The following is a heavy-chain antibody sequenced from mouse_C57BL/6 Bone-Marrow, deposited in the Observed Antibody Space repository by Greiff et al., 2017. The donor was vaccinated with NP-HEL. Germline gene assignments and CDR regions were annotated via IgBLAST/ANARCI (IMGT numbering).Heavy chain of an antibody. CDR2: IDPGNGST. CDR3: ALSDGYYGGDY. Sequence: EVQLQQSVAELVRPGASVKLSCTASGFTFKNTCMHWVKQRPEQGLEWIGRIDPGNGSTNYAPKFQGKATITVDTSSNTAYLQLSSLTSEDTAIYYCALSDGYYGGDYWGQGTTLTVSS. V-gene: IGHV14-3*01. CDR1: GFTFKNTC. J-gene: IGHJ2*01. D-gene: IGHD2-3*01.